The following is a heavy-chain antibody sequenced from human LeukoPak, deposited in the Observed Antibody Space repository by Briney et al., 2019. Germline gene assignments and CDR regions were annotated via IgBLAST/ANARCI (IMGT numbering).Heavy chain of an antibody. J-gene: IGHJ4*02. CDR1: GYSFTNYW. D-gene: IGHD5-24*01. CDR2: IIPIFGTA. Sequence: KISCKGSGYSFTNYWIGWVRQAPGQGLEWMGGIIPIFGTANYAQKFQGRVTMTRDTSTSTVYMELSSLRSEDTAVYYCAREEMATIRDWGQGTLATVSS. V-gene: IGHV1-69*05. CDR3: AREEMATIRD.